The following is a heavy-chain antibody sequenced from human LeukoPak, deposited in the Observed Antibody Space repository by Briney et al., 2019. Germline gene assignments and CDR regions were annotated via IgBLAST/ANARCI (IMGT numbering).Heavy chain of an antibody. J-gene: IGHJ5*02. CDR2: IRPSGDNT. Sequence: GGSPRLSCAASGFTFSSYDMTWVRQAPGRGLEWVSSIRPSGDNTYYGDSVKGRFTISRDNSKNTVYLQMNNMRVDDTAVYYCARVAGCHWFDPWGQGTLVTASS. D-gene: IGHD6-19*01. CDR1: GFTFSSYD. CDR3: ARVAGCHWFDP. V-gene: IGHV3-23*01.